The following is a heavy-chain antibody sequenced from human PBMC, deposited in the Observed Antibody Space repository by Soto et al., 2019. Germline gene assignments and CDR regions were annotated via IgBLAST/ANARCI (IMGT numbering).Heavy chain of an antibody. D-gene: IGHD3-22*01. J-gene: IGHJ2*01. CDR1: GFTFSTYN. V-gene: IGHV3-48*01. CDR3: ARFSDRSGPVL. Sequence: EFQLVESGGGLVQPGGSLRLSCAAAGFTFSTYNMVWFRQAPGKGLEWLSYITTTGTPIYYADSVQGRFTISRDIAKMSLHRKMNSLRAEDPAFYYGARFSDRSGPVLWGGGPLLAVSS. CDR2: ITTTGTPI.